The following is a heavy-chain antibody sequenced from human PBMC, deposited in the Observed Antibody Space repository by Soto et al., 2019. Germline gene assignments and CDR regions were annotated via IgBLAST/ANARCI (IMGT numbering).Heavy chain of an antibody. CDR1: GFTFSSYA. J-gene: IGHJ5*02. Sequence: GGSLRLSCAASGFTFSSYAMSWVRQAPGKGLEWVSAISGSGGSTYYADSVKGRFTISRDNSKNTLYLQMNSLRAEDTAVYYRAKRSWPDSSGYFNWFDPWGQGTLVTVSS. CDR3: AKRSWPDSSGYFNWFDP. D-gene: IGHD3-22*01. V-gene: IGHV3-23*01. CDR2: ISGSGGST.